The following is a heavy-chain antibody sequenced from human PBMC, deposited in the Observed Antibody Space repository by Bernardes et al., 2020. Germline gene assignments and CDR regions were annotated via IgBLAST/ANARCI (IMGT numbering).Heavy chain of an antibody. J-gene: IGHJ3*02. Sequence: VGSLRLSCAASGFTFSSYWMHWARQAPGKGLVWVSRINSDGSSTSYADSVKGRFTISRDNAKNTLYLQMKSLRAEDTAVYYCARAIGGWNPFYDAFDIWGQGTMVTVSS. D-gene: IGHD1-1*01. V-gene: IGHV3-74*01. CDR1: GFTFSSYW. CDR2: INSDGSST. CDR3: ARAIGGWNPFYDAFDI.